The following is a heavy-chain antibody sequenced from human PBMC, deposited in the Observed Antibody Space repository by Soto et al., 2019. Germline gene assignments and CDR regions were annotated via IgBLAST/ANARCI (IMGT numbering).Heavy chain of an antibody. CDR1: GGSVSSGSYY. D-gene: IGHD3-3*01. CDR2: IYYSGST. V-gene: IGHV4-61*01. Sequence: QVQLQESGPGLVKPSETLSLTCTVSGGSVSSGSYYWNWIRQPPGKGLEWIGYIYYSGSTNYNPSLKSRVTISVDTSKNQFSLKLSSVTAADTAVYYCARSNAYYDGWSGYFDYWGQGTLVTVSS. J-gene: IGHJ4*02. CDR3: ARSNAYYDGWSGYFDY.